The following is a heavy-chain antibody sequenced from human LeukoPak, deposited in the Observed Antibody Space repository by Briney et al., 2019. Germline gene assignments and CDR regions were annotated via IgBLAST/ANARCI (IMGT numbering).Heavy chain of an antibody. J-gene: IGHJ3*02. V-gene: IGHV3-13*01. D-gene: IGHD1-26*01. CDR1: GFTFSSYD. CDR2: IGTAGDT. Sequence: GGSLRLSCAASGFTFSSYDMHWVRQATGKGLEWVSAIGTAGDTYYPGSVKGRFTISRENAKNSLYLQMNSLRAGDTAVYYCARDLWELLLSGTGDAFDIWGQGTMVTVSS. CDR3: ARDLWELLLSGTGDAFDI.